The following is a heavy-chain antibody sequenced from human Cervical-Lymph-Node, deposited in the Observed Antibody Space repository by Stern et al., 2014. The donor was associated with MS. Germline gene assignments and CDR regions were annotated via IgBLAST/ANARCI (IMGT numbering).Heavy chain of an antibody. D-gene: IGHD1-26*01. CDR2: TSIYNGYT. CDR3: ARIRSREWEPPDY. Sequence: VQLVESGAEVKKPGASVKVSCKASGYTFINYGIAWVRQAPGQGLEWMGWTSIYNGYTSYAHKVQGRVTMTPDTSTSTAYMEVRSLRSDDTAVYYCARIRSREWEPPDYWGQGTLVTVSS. V-gene: IGHV1-18*01. J-gene: IGHJ4*02. CDR1: GYTFINYG.